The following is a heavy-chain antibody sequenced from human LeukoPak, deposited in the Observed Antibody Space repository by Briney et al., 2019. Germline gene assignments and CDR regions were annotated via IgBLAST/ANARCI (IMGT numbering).Heavy chain of an antibody. D-gene: IGHD1-26*01. J-gene: IGHJ4*02. CDR2: IRYDGSNK. CDR3: AKRGLVGATSPSPFDY. CDR1: GFTFSSYG. Sequence: GGSLRLSRAASGFTFSSYGMHWVRQAPGKGLDCVAFIRYDGSNKYYADSVKGRFTISRDNSKNTLYLQMNSLRAEDTAVYYCAKRGLVGATSPSPFDYWGQGTLVTVSS. V-gene: IGHV3-30*02.